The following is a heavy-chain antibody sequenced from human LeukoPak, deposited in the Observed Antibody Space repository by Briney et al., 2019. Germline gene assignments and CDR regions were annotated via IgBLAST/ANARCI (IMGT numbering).Heavy chain of an antibody. D-gene: IGHD6-19*01. J-gene: IGHJ6*03. CDR2: INHSGST. Sequence: SETLSLTCAVYGGSFSGYYWSWIRQPPGKGLEWIGEINHSGSTNYNPSLKSRGTISVDTSKNQLSLKLSSVTAADTAVYYCARETPYSSGWSYYYYMDVWGKGTTVTVSS. V-gene: IGHV4-34*01. CDR3: ARETPYSSGWSYYYYMDV. CDR1: GGSFSGYY.